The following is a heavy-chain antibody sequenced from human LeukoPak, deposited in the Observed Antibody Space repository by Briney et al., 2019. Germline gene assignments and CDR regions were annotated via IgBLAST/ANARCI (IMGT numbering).Heavy chain of an antibody. CDR2: IIGSGGST. Sequence: PGGSLRLSCAASGFTFGSYSMSWVRQAPGKGLEWVSAIIGSGGSTFYADSVKGRFTISRDNSKNTLYLQMDSLRAEDTAVYYCAKDQCTSSSCYKGDYWGQGTPVTVSS. CDR3: AKDQCTSSSCYKGDY. V-gene: IGHV3-23*01. J-gene: IGHJ4*02. D-gene: IGHD2-2*02. CDR1: GFTFGSYS.